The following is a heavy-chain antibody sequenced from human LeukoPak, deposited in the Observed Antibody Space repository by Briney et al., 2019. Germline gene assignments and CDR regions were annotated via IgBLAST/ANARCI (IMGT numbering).Heavy chain of an antibody. V-gene: IGHV4-34*01. Sequence: ASETLSLTCAVYGGSFSGYYWSWIRQPPGKGLEWIGEINHSGSTNYNPSLKSRVTISVDTSKNQFSLKLSSVTAADTAVYYCARRYSGTYYMDVWGKGTTVTASS. CDR3: ARRYSGTYYMDV. CDR1: GGSFSGYY. D-gene: IGHD1-26*01. J-gene: IGHJ6*03. CDR2: INHSGST.